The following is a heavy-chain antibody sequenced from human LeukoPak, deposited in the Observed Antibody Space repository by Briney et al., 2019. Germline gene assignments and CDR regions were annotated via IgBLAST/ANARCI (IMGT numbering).Heavy chain of an antibody. V-gene: IGHV3-30*03. CDR2: ISYDGSNK. J-gene: IGHJ4*02. CDR3: ARVSLGGHFDY. CDR1: GFTFSSYG. Sequence: GGSLRLSCAASGFTFSSYGMHWVRQAPGKGLEWVAVISYDGSNKCYADSVKGRFTISRDNSKNTLYLQMNSLRAEDTAVYYGARVSLGGHFDYWGQGTLVTVSS. D-gene: IGHD2-15*01.